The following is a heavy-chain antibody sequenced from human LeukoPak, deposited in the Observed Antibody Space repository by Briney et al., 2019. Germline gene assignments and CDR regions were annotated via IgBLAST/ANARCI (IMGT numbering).Heavy chain of an antibody. D-gene: IGHD3-10*02. CDR2: ISESGAIT. J-gene: IGHJ4*02. CDR1: GFTFSNCG. V-gene: IGHV3-23*01. CDR3: ACVHAGY. Sequence: GGSLRLSRAASGFTFSNCGMNWVRQAPGKGLDWVSGISESGAITYYADPVKGRFTITRDNSKNTVHLQMNSLRADDTAVYYCACVHAGYWGQGTLVTVSS.